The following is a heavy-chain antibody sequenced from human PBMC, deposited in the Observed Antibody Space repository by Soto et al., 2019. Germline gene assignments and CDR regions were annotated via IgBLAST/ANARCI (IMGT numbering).Heavy chain of an antibody. Sequence: TGGSLRLSCAASGFTVSSNYMRWVRPAPGKGLEWLSYISRSGSLNYYADSVKGRFTISRDNAKNSLYLEMNSVRDEDTAMYYCARDLEYSSSWYYYYGLDVWGHGTTVTVSS. CDR2: ISRSGSLN. V-gene: IGHV3-48*02. J-gene: IGHJ6*02. D-gene: IGHD6-6*01. CDR1: GFTVSSNY. CDR3: ARDLEYSSSWYYYYGLDV.